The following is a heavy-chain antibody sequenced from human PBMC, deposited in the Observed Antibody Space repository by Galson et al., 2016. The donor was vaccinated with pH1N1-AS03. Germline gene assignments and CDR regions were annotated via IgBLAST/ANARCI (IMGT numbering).Heavy chain of an antibody. Sequence: ETLSLTCTVSGGSISSYYWSWIRQPPGKGLEWIEHIYYSGTTNHNPSLTSRVTILVDTSKNQFSLKLTSVTAADTAVYYCARHNPPGDYGGSHWYVDLWGRGTLVTVSS. D-gene: IGHD4-23*01. J-gene: IGHJ2*01. CDR3: ARHNPPGDYGGSHWYVDL. CDR1: GGSISSYY. V-gene: IGHV4-59*08. CDR2: IYYSGTT.